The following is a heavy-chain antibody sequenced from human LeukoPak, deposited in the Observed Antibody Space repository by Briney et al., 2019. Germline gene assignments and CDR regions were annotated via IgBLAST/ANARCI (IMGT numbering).Heavy chain of an antibody. CDR1: GGSISSYY. V-gene: IGHV4-59*12. CDR2: IYYSGST. CDR3: ARLAAAGTAWNDY. J-gene: IGHJ4*02. Sequence: ASETLSLTCTVSGGSISSYYWSWIRQPPGKGLEWIGYIYYSGSTNYNPSLKSRVTMSVDTSKNQFSLKLSSVTAADTAVYYCARLAAAGTAWNDYWGQGTLVTVSS. D-gene: IGHD6-13*01.